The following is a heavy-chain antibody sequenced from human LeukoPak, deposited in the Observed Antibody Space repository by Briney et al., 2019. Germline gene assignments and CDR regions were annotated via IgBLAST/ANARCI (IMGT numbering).Heavy chain of an antibody. V-gene: IGHV4-61*08. J-gene: IGHJ3*02. CDR2: IYYSGST. D-gene: IGHD1-26*01. Sequence: SETLSLTCTVSGGSISSGGYYWSCIRQPPGKGLEWIGYIYYSGSTNYNPSLKSRVTISVDTSKNQFSLKLSSVTAADTAVYYCARGSGSYDAFDIWGQGTMVTVSS. CDR3: ARGSGSYDAFDI. CDR1: GGSISSGGYY.